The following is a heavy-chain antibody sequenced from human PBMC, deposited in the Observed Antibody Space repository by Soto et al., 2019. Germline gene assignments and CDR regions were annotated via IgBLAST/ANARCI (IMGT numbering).Heavy chain of an antibody. J-gene: IGHJ4*02. CDR2: IVGDGSTK. V-gene: IGHV3-74*01. D-gene: IGHD3-10*01. CDR1: GFTFSSYF. Sequence: EVQLVESGGDLVQPGGSLRLSCVASGFTFSSYFMHWIRQAPGKGLVWVSRIVGDGSTKTYADSVKGRFTISRDNAKNTLYLQMDSLRGEDTAIYYCARVLRGGNFDYWGQGTLVTVSS. CDR3: ARVLRGGNFDY.